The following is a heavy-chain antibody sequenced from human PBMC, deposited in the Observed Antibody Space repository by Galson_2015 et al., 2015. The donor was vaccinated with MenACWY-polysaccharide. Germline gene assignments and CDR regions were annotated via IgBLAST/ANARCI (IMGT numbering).Heavy chain of an antibody. CDR2: IYHSGST. CDR1: GGSISSGGYS. J-gene: IGHJ3*02. D-gene: IGHD2-2*01. Sequence: TLSLTCAVSGGSISSGGYSWSWIRQPPGKGLEWIGYIYHSGSTYYNPSLKSRVTISVDRSKNQFSLKLSSVTAADTAVYYCARADCSSTSCYGRDAFDIWGQGTMVTVSS. CDR3: ARADCSSTSCYGRDAFDI. V-gene: IGHV4-30-2*01.